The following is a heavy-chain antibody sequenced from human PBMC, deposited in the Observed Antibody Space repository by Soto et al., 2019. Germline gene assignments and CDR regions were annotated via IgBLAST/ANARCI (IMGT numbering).Heavy chain of an antibody. CDR2: ISGSGGST. V-gene: IGHV3-23*01. D-gene: IGHD5-18*01. J-gene: IGHJ4*02. CDR1: GFTFSSYA. Sequence: GGSLRLSCAASGFTFSSYAMSWVRQAPGKGLEWVSAISGSGGSTYYADSVKGRFTISRDNSKNTLYLQMNSLRAEDTAVYYCANARPTRIQLREQKAPEFDYWGQGTLVTVSS. CDR3: ANARPTRIQLREQKAPEFDY.